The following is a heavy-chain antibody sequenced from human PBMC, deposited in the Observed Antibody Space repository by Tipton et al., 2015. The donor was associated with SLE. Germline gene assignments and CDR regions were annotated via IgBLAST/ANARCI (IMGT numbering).Heavy chain of an antibody. V-gene: IGHV3-30*04. CDR3: ARGDNCSSTSYIVA. Sequence: SLSLSCAASGFTFNRHAMHWVRQAPGKGLEWVAAIRYDGSNEYYADSVKGRFSISRDNSENLVYLQMNTLRAEDSAVYFCARGDNCSSTSYIVAGGQGTLVIV. J-gene: IGHJ1*01. CDR2: IRYDGSNE. CDR1: GFTFNRHA. D-gene: IGHD2-2*01.